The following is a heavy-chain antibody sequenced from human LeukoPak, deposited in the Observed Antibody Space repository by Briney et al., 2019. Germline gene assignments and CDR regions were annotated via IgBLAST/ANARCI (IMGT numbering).Heavy chain of an antibody. CDR3: FLLDIVVVVAATNHFDY. CDR1: GFTFSSYG. V-gene: IGHV3-30*19. J-gene: IGHJ4*02. D-gene: IGHD2-15*01. CDR2: ISYDGSNK. Sequence: PGGSLRLSCATSGFTFSSYGMHWVRQAPGKGLEWVAVISYDGSNKYYADSVKGRFTISRDNSKNTLYLQMNSLRAEDTAVYYCFLLDIVVVVAATNHFDYWGQGTLVTVSS.